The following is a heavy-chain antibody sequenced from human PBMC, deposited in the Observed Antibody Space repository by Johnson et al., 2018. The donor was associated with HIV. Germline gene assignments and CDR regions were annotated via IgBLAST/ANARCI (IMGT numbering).Heavy chain of an antibody. D-gene: IGHD6-6*01. J-gene: IGHJ3*02. CDR1: GFTFSSYA. Sequence: QVLLVESGGGVVQPGRSLRLSCAASGFTFSSYAMHWVRQAPGKGLEWVAVISYDGSNKYYADSVRGRFTISRDNSKNTLYLQMNSLRAEDTAVYYCAREFRYSSSPAHYAFDIWGQGTMVTVSS. V-gene: IGHV3-30*04. CDR2: ISYDGSNK. CDR3: AREFRYSSSPAHYAFDI.